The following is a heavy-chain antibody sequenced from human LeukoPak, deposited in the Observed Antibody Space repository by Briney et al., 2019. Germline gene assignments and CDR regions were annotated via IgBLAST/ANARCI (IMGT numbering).Heavy chain of an antibody. Sequence: GGSLRLSCAPSGFTFEDYAMHCVRHAPGEGLEWVSGISWNCGRLGYADSVKGRFNISRDNAKTSLYMQMNRLRAEDVALYYCVKALESWGQGTLVTVSS. CDR3: VKALES. CDR2: ISWNCGRL. CDR1: GFTFEDYA. V-gene: IGHV3-9*03. J-gene: IGHJ4*02.